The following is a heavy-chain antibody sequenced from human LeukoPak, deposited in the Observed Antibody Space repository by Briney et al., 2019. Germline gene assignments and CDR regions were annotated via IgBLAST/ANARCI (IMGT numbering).Heavy chain of an antibody. D-gene: IGHD3-22*01. CDR2: IYSGGST. CDR1: GFTVSSNY. Sequence: GGSLRLSCAASGFTVSSNYTSWVRQAPGKGLEWVSVIYSGGSTYYADSVKGRFTTSRDNSKNTLYLQMNSLRAEDTAVYYCARVDYYDSSGYFDYWGQGTLVTVSS. CDR3: ARVDYYDSSGYFDY. V-gene: IGHV3-53*01. J-gene: IGHJ4*02.